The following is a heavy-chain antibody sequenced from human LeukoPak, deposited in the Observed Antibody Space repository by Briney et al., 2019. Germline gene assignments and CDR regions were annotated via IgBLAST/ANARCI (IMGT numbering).Heavy chain of an antibody. CDR1: GYTFTNYG. CDR2: ISARDGTW. J-gene: IGHJ4*02. V-gene: IGHV1-18*01. D-gene: IGHD6-19*01. CDR3: ARRSTLYSSGWFYFDY. Sequence: ASVKVSCKASGYTFTNYGITWVRQAPGQGLEWVGWISARDGTWNYALTLQDSLTMTTDTSTSTAYLVLRGLRSDDTAVYYCARRSTLYSSGWFYFDYWGQGTLVTVSS.